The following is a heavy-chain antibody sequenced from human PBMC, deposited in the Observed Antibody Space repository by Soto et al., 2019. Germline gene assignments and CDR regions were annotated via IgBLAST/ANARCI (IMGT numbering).Heavy chain of an antibody. Sequence: ASVKVSCKVSGYTFTAYYIHWVRQAPGQGLEWMGWINPNGGGTKYAQKFQGRVTMTRDTSINTAYMELTRLTSDDTAVYYCARAVHTMIQGVRFRVDQWGQGTLVTVSS. J-gene: IGHJ4*02. CDR2: INPNGGGT. D-gene: IGHD3-10*01. V-gene: IGHV1-2*02. CDR1: GYTFTAYY. CDR3: ARAVHTMIQGVRFRVDQ.